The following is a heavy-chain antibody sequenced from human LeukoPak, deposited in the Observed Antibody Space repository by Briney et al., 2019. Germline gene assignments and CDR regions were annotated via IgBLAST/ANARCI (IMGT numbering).Heavy chain of an antibody. D-gene: IGHD3-10*01. Sequence: SETLSLTCTVSGVSISSSNSYWGWIRQPPGKGLEWIGSIYYSGNTYYNASLKSQVSISIDTSKNQFSLKLTSVTAADTAVYYCARHGAGSLFTMVRGATTRFDPWGQGTLVTVSS. CDR1: GVSISSSNSY. CDR3: ARHGAGSLFTMVRGATTRFDP. CDR2: IYYSGNT. V-gene: IGHV4-39*01. J-gene: IGHJ5*02.